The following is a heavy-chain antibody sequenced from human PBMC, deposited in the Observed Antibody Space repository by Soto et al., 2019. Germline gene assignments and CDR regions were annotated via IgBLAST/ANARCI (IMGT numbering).Heavy chain of an antibody. CDR2: IWYDGSNK. Sequence: QVQLVESGGGVVQPGRSLRLSCAASGFTFSSYGMHWVRQAPGKGLEWVAVIWYDGSNKYYADSVKGRFTISRDNSKNTLYLQMNSLRAEDTAVYYCARDSSSWSPPLDYWGQGTLVTVSS. D-gene: IGHD6-13*01. CDR3: ARDSSSWSPPLDY. V-gene: IGHV3-33*01. J-gene: IGHJ4*02. CDR1: GFTFSSYG.